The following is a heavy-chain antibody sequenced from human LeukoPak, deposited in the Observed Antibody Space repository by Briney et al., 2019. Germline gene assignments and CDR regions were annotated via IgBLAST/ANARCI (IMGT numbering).Heavy chain of an antibody. CDR1: GFTFSSYS. CDR2: ISSSSSYI. V-gene: IGHV3-21*01. CDR3: ARGRALYYDILTGYYHLDAFDI. Sequence: PGGSLRLSCAASGFTFSSYSMNWARQALGKGLEWVSSISSSSSYIYYADSVKGRFTISRDNAKNSLYLQMNSLRAEDTAVYYCARGRALYYDILTGYYHLDAFDIWGQGTMVTVSS. D-gene: IGHD3-9*01. J-gene: IGHJ3*02.